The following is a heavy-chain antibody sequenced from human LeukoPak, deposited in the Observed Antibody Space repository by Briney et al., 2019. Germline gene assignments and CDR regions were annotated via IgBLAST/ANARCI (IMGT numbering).Heavy chain of an antibody. D-gene: IGHD6-13*01. V-gene: IGHV1-69*05. CDR2: IIPIFGTP. CDR3: ARSSGYSSIYPAL. J-gene: IGHJ4*02. Sequence: GASVKVSCKASGGTFSSYAISWVRQAPGQGLEWMGGIIPIFGTPNYAQKFQDRVTITTDESTTTAYMELSSLRSEDTAVYYCARSSGYSSIYPALWGQGTLVTVSS. CDR1: GGTFSSYA.